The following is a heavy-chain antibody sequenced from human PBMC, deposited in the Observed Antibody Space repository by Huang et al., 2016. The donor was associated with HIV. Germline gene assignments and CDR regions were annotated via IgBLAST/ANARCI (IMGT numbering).Heavy chain of an antibody. CDR2: IYSDDST. V-gene: IGHV3-53*01. J-gene: IGHJ4*02. CDR1: GFTFSSKY. D-gene: IGHD1-26*01. Sequence: EVQLVESGGGLIQPGGSLRLSCAASGFTFSSKYLSWVRQAQGKGLEWVSVIYSDDSTYFADSVKGRFTISRDNSKNTLYLQMNSLRAEDTAVYYCAAQWELRGGVDFWGQGTLVTVSS. CDR3: AAQWELRGGVDF.